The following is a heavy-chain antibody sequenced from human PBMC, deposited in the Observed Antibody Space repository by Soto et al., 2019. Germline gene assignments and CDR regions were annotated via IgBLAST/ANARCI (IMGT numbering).Heavy chain of an antibody. J-gene: IGHJ6*02. CDR3: ARPERTGGYYGMDV. CDR2: IHYSGRT. D-gene: IGHD3-10*01. CDR1: GASISSSSYY. V-gene: IGHV4-39*01. Sequence: SETLSLTCTVSGASISSSSYYWGWIRQPPGKGLEWIGSIHYSGRTYYNPSLRSRVTMFVDTSKNQFSLKLSSVTAADTAVYYCARPERTGGYYGMDVWGQGTTVTVSS.